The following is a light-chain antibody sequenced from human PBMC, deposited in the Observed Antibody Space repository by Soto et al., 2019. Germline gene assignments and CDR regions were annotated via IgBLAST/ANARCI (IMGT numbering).Light chain of an antibody. CDR2: WAS. J-gene: IGKJ1*01. CDR3: QQYYSTPRT. CDR1: QSVLYSSKNKNY. V-gene: IGKV4-1*01. Sequence: DIVMTQSPDSLAVSLGERATINCKSSQSVLYSSKNKNYLAWDQQKPGQPPKLLISWASTRESGVPDRFSGSGSGTDFTLTISSLQAEDVAVYYCQQYYSTPRTFGQGTKVEFK.